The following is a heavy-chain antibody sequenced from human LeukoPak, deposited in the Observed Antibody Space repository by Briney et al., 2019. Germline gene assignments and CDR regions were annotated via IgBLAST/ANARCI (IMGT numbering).Heavy chain of an antibody. Sequence: SETLSLTCTVSGGSISSYYWSWIRQPPGKGLEWIGYIYYSGSTNYNPSLKSRVTISVDTSKNQFSLKLSSVTAADTAGYYCARVVVPAPERGYFDFWGQGALVTVSS. J-gene: IGHJ4*02. CDR1: GGSISSYY. CDR2: IYYSGST. V-gene: IGHV4-59*01. D-gene: IGHD2-2*01. CDR3: ARVVVPAPERGYFDF.